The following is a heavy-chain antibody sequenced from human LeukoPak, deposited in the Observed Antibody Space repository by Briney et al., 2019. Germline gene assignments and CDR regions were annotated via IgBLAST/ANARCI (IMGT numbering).Heavy chain of an antibody. CDR1: GFTFSDYY. Sequence: GGSLRLSCAASGFTFSDYYMSWIRQAPGKGLEWVSYISSSGSTIYYADSVKGRFTISRDTSRNTLYLQMNSLRAEDTAVYYCARDRSPGNFDYWGQGTLVTVSS. D-gene: IGHD3-10*01. J-gene: IGHJ4*02. V-gene: IGHV3-11*04. CDR3: ARDRSPGNFDY. CDR2: ISSSGSTI.